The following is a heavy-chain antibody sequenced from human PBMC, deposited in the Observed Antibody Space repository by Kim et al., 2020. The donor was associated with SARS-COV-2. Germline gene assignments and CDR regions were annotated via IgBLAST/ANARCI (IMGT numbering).Heavy chain of an antibody. V-gene: IGHV4-59*13. CDR3: ARASSGYSSGWYKRGWFDP. CDR2: IQNSGTT. Sequence: SETLSLTCTASGGSMSSFYWSWIRQPPGKGLEWIGYIQNSGTTNYNPSLKSRVTMSLDTSKNQFFLKLSSVTAADTAVYYCARASSGYSSGWYKRGWFDPWGQGTPVTV. CDR1: GGSMSSFY. J-gene: IGHJ5*02. D-gene: IGHD6-19*01.